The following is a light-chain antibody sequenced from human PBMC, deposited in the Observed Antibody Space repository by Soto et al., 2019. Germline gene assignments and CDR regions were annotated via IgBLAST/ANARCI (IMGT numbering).Light chain of an antibody. CDR1: QSVSSY. CDR2: GAS. Sequence: EIVLTQSPGTLSLSPGERATLSCRASQSVSSYLAWYQQKPGQAPRLLISGASSRATGIPDRFSGSGSGTDFTLTISRLEPEDCAVYYCQQYGSSAGTFGGGTKVEIK. V-gene: IGKV3-20*01. J-gene: IGKJ4*01. CDR3: QQYGSSAGT.